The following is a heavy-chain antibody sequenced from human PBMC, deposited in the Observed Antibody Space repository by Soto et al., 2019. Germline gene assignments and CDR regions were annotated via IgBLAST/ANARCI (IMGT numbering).Heavy chain of an antibody. CDR1: GFPFSNYA. CDR2: ISGSGNNT. V-gene: IGHV3-23*01. CDR3: AKVTVPFLEWVARYYFDY. J-gene: IGHJ4*02. Sequence: EVQLLESGGGLVQPGGSLRLSCVGSGFPFSNYAMTWVRQAPGKGLEWVSVISGSGNNTYQADAVKGRFTISRDNSKNTLYLHMISLRAEDSAVYFCAKVTVPFLEWVARYYFDYWGQGPLVTVSS. D-gene: IGHD3-3*02.